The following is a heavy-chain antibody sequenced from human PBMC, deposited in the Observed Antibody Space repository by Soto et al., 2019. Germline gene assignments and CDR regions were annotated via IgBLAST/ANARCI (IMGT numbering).Heavy chain of an antibody. J-gene: IGHJ4*02. Sequence: GGSLRLSCAASGFTFSSYAMSWVRQAPGKGLEWVSAISGSGGSTYYADPVKGRFTISRDNSKNTLYLQMNSLRAEDTAVYYCAKDRLGLMVYAIPADFDYWGQGTLVTVSS. CDR2: ISGSGGST. D-gene: IGHD2-8*01. CDR3: AKDRLGLMVYAIPADFDY. V-gene: IGHV3-23*01. CDR1: GFTFSSYA.